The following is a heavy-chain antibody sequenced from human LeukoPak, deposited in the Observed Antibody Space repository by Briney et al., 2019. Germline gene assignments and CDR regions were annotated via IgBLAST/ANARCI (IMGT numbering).Heavy chain of an antibody. CDR1: GFTFGNYG. J-gene: IGHJ4*02. V-gene: IGHV3-33*06. CDR3: AKHDGDL. CDR2: IWYDGSKK. Sequence: GGSLRLSCAASGFTFGNYGMHWVRQAPGKGLEWVAVIWYDGSKKYYGDSVKGRFSISRDNSKNTLYLQMNSLRAEDTGVYYCAKHDGDLGGQGTLVTVSS. D-gene: IGHD1-1*01.